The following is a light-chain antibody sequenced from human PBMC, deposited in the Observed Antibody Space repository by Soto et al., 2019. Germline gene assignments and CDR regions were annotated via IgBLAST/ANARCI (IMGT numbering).Light chain of an antibody. CDR2: DVS. Sequence: QSVLTQPASVSGSPGQSITISCTGTSSDVGGYDYASWYQQRPGKAPKLMIFDVSSRPSGVSNRFSGSKSGNTASLTISGLQAEDEADYYCSSYSSSSHVVFGGGTKLTVL. CDR1: SSDVGGYDY. J-gene: IGLJ2*01. V-gene: IGLV2-14*01. CDR3: SSYSSSSHVV.